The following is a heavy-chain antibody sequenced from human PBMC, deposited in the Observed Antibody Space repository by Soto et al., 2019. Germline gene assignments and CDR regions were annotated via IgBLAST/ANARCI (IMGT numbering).Heavy chain of an antibody. Sequence: SETLSLTCTVSGGSVSSGSYYWSWIRQPPGKGLEWIGYIYYSGSTNYNPSLKSRVTISVDTSKNQFSLKLSSVTAADTAVYYCARERISIVDHWNYYYYGMDVWGQGTTVTVSS. D-gene: IGHD3-22*01. CDR2: IYYSGST. J-gene: IGHJ6*02. CDR1: GGSVSSGSYY. CDR3: ARERISIVDHWNYYYYGMDV. V-gene: IGHV4-61*01.